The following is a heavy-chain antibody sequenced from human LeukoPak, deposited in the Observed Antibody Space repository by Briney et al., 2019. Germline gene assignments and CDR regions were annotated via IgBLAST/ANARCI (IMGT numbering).Heavy chain of an antibody. Sequence: SETLSLTCAVDGGSFSGYYWSWIRQPPGKGLEWIGEINHSGSTNYNPSLKSRVTISVDTSKNQFSLKLSSVTAADTAVYYCARVKYTMVRGVIGPAIDYWGQGTLVTVSS. CDR3: ARVKYTMVRGVIGPAIDY. CDR2: INHSGST. D-gene: IGHD3-10*01. CDR1: GGSFSGYY. V-gene: IGHV4-34*01. J-gene: IGHJ4*02.